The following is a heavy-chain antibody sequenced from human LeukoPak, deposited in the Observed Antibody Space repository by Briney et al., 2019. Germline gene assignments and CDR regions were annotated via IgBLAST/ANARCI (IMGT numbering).Heavy chain of an antibody. CDR1: GFTFSNSG. Sequence: GGSLRLSCAASGFTFSNSGMSWVRQAPRKGLEWVANINQDGSEKNCVDSVKGRFTISRDNAKNSLYLQMNSLRAEDTAVYYCANNRASLDYWGQGTLVTVSS. CDR2: INQDGSEK. D-gene: IGHD2/OR15-2a*01. V-gene: IGHV3-7*02. CDR3: ANNRASLDY. J-gene: IGHJ4*02.